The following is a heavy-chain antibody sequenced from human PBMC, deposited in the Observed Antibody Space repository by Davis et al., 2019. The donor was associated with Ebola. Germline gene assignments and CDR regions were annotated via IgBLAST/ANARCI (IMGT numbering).Heavy chain of an antibody. J-gene: IGHJ3*02. CDR3: ARGDSSGWDDAFDI. Sequence: ASVKVSCKASGYTFTGYYMHWVRQAPGQGLEWMGWINPNSGGTNYAQKFQGWVTMTRDTSISTAYMELSRLRSDDTAVYYCARGDSSGWDDAFDIWGQGTMVTVSS. CDR2: INPNSGGT. V-gene: IGHV1-2*04. CDR1: GYTFTGYY. D-gene: IGHD3-22*01.